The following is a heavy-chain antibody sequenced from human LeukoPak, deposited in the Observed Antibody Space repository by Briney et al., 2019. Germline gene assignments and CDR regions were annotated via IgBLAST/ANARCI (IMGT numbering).Heavy chain of an antibody. CDR2: IYTSGST. D-gene: IGHD3-3*01. V-gene: IGHV4-4*07. CDR3: ARGFDDFWSGYYPYYFDY. CDR1: GGSISSYY. J-gene: IGHJ4*02. Sequence: SETLSLTCTVSGGSISSYYWSWIRQPAGKGLEWIGRIYTSGSTNYNPSLKSRVTMSVDTSKNQFSLKLSSVTAADTAVYYCARGFDDFWSGYYPYYFDYWGQGTLVTVSS.